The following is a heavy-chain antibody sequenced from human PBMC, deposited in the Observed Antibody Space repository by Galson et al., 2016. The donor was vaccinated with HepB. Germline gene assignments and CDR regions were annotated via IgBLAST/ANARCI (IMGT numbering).Heavy chain of an antibody. V-gene: IGHV5-10-1*01. CDR2: IDPADSET. CDR3: ARLYSSSTLVGLDY. CDR1: GYIFRSYW. D-gene: IGHD6-13*01. J-gene: IGHJ4*02. Sequence: QSGAEVKKPGESLRISCKGSGYIFRSYWITWVRQVPGKGLECMGKIDPADSETTSSPSFQGHITMSVDKSTNTAFLQWSSLQASDTAMYYCARLYSSSTLVGLDYGGQGTQVLVSS.